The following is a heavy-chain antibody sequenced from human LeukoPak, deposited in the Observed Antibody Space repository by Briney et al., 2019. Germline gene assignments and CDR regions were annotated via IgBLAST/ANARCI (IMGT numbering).Heavy chain of an antibody. CDR3: ATMTTVTYLFDC. D-gene: IGHD4-11*01. CDR2: IYTSGST. V-gene: IGHV4-61*02. CDR1: GGSISSGSYY. J-gene: IGHJ4*02. Sequence: SSETLSLTCTVSGGSISSGSYYWSRIRQPAGKGLEWIGRIYTSGSTNYNPSLKSRVTISVDTSKNQFSLKLSSVTAADTAVYYCATMTTVTYLFDCWGQGTLVTVSS.